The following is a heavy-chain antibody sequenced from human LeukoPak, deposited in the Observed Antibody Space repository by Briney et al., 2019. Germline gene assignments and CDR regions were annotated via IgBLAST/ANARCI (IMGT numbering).Heavy chain of an antibody. CDR2: ISGSGGST. CDR1: GFTFSSYA. D-gene: IGHD3-10*01. V-gene: IGHV3-23*01. J-gene: IGHJ3*02. Sequence: PGGSLRLSCAASGFTFSSYAMSWVRQAPGKGLEWVSAISGSGGSTYYADSLKGRFTISRDNSKNTLYLQMNSLRAENTAVYYCAKDLSWFGELLSPGAFDIWGQGTMVTVSS. CDR3: AKDLSWFGELLSPGAFDI.